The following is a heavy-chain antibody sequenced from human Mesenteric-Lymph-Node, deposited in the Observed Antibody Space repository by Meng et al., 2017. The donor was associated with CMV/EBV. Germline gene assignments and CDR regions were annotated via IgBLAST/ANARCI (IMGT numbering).Heavy chain of an antibody. V-gene: IGHV3-74*01. Sequence: GGSLRLSCAASGFTFSSYWMHWVRQAPGKGLVWVSRINSDGSSTSYADSVKGRFTISRDNAKDTVYLQMNSLTVEDAAVYYCGDFEAGWGQGTLVTVSS. CDR1: GFTFSSYW. J-gene: IGHJ4*02. CDR3: GDFEAG. D-gene: IGHD3-3*01. CDR2: INSDGSST.